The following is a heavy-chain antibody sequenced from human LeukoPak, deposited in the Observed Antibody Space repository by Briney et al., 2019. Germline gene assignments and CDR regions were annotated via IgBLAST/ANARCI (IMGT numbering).Heavy chain of an antibody. D-gene: IGHD1-26*01. J-gene: IGHJ6*02. CDR1: GFTFSSYG. CDR3: ARDRSGSYGMDV. V-gene: IGHV3-33*01. CDR2: IWYDGSNK. Sequence: GRSLRLSCAASGFTFSSYGMHWVRQAPGKGLEWVAVIWYDGSNKYYADSVKGRFTISRDNSKNTLYLQMNSLRAGDTAVYYCARDRSGSYGMDVWGQGTTVTVSS.